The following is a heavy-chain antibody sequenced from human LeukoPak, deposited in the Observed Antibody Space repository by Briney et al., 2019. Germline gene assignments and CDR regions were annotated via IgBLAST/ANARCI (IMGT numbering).Heavy chain of an antibody. Sequence: PGGSLTLPYADCGFTFSNYNMNWVRQAPGKGLEWVLSITRSSSNIYYADSVKGRFTISRDNAQNSLYLQMNSLRAEDTAVYYCARGAYYYGSGSYSFLIDNWGQGTLVTVSS. D-gene: IGHD3-10*01. CDR3: ARGAYYYGSGSYSFLIDN. V-gene: IGHV3-21*01. CDR1: GFTFSNYN. CDR2: ITRSSSNI. J-gene: IGHJ4*02.